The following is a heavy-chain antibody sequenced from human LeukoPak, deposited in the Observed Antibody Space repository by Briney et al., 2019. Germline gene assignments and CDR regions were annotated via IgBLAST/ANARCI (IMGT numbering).Heavy chain of an antibody. V-gene: IGHV3-30*14. J-gene: IGHJ4*02. Sequence: GGSLRLSCAASGFTFSSYAMHWVRQAPGKGLEWVAVISYDGSNKYYADSVKGRFTISRDNSKNTLYLQMNSLRAEDTAVYYCASARFDSSGYDYWGQGTLVTVSS. CDR1: GFTFSSYA. D-gene: IGHD3-22*01. CDR3: ASARFDSSGYDY. CDR2: ISYDGSNK.